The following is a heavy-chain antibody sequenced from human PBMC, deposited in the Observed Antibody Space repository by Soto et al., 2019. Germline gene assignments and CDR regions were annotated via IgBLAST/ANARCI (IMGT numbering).Heavy chain of an antibody. J-gene: IGHJ4*02. CDR1: GFSLSTSGVG. Sequence: QITLKESGPTLVKPTQTLTLTCTFSGFSLSTSGVGVGWIRQPPGKALEWLALIYWDDDKRYSPSLKSRLTITKDTSKNQVVLTITNMDPVDTATYYCAHTVRGYSYGYGGNYFDYWGQGTLVTVSS. D-gene: IGHD5-18*01. CDR3: AHTVRGYSYGYGGNYFDY. CDR2: IYWDDDK. V-gene: IGHV2-5*02.